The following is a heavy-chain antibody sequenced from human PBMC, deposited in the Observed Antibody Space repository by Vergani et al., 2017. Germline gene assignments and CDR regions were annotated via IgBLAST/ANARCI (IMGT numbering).Heavy chain of an antibody. CDR2: IWYDGSNK. D-gene: IGHD3-10*01. J-gene: IGHJ5*02. CDR1: GFTFSSYG. V-gene: IGHV3-33*01. Sequence: QVQLVESGGGVVQPGRSLRLSCAASGFTFSSYGMHWVRQAPGKGLEWVAVIWYDGSNKYYADSVKGRFTISRDNSKNTLYLQMNSLRAEDTAVYYCARDLRNYYGNWFDPWGQGTLVTVSS. CDR3: ARDLRNYYGNWFDP.